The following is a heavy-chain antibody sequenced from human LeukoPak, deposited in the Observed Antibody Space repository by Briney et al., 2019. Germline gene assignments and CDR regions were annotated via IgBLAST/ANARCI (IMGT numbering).Heavy chain of an antibody. Sequence: GGSLRLSCTASGFTFSNYAMSWVRQAPGKGLEWVAFIRYDGSNKYYADSVKGRFTISRDNSKNTLYLQMNSLRAEDTAVYYCAKVAGASGYYYYGDYWGQGTLVTVSS. D-gene: IGHD3-22*01. CDR2: IRYDGSNK. CDR3: AKVAGASGYYYYGDY. CDR1: GFTFSNYA. V-gene: IGHV3-30*02. J-gene: IGHJ4*02.